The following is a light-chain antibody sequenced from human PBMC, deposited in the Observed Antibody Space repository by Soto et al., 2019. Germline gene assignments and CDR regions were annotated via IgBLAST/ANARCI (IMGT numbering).Light chain of an antibody. CDR2: GAS. CDR1: QDISSF. J-gene: IGKJ5*01. V-gene: IGKV1-9*01. CDR3: QQLNSYPH. Sequence: IPLIHSPSFLSASVLDRVTYTCRTSQDISSFLAWYQQKPGKAPNLLIYGASTLQSGVPSRFSGSGSGTEFTLTISSLQPEDFATYYCQQLNSYPHFGQGTRLEI.